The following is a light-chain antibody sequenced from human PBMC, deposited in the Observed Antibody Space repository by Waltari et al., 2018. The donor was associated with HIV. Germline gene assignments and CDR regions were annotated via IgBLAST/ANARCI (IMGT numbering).Light chain of an antibody. CDR2: GAS. CDR1: PSVSSSY. V-gene: IGKV3-20*01. Sequence: EIVLTQSPGTLSLSPGERATLSCRASPSVSSSYLAWYQQKPGQAPRLLSFGASSRASGVPDRFSGSGSGTDFTLTISRLEPEDFAVYYCQQYGSSPLFTFGPGTKVDIK. J-gene: IGKJ3*01. CDR3: QQYGSSPLFT.